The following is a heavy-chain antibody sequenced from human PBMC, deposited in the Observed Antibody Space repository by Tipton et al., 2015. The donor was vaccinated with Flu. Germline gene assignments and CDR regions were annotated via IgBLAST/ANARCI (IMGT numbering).Heavy chain of an antibody. CDR1: GVSISSGGYY. D-gene: IGHD1-1*01. J-gene: IGHJ3*01. V-gene: IGHV4-31*01. CDR3: AKERHEGAFAV. Sequence: TLSLTCAVSGVSISSGGYYWSWIRQHPGKGLEWIGYIYFTGKTYYNSSLQSLVSISVDTSKNQFSLRLNSVTAADTAVYYCAKERHEGAFAVWGQGTKVAVSS. CDR2: IYFTGKT.